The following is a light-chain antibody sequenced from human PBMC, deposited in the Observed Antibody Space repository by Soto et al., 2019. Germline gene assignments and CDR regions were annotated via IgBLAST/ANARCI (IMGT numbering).Light chain of an antibody. Sequence: DIQLTQSPSTLSASVGDRVSITCRASQSISTWLAWYQQKPGKAPKLLIFDASSLESRVSSRFSGRGSGTQFTLTISSLQPDDFATYYSKQYSTYPWTFGQGAKVEFK. V-gene: IGKV1-5*01. J-gene: IGKJ1*01. CDR3: KQYSTYPWT. CDR2: DAS. CDR1: QSISTW.